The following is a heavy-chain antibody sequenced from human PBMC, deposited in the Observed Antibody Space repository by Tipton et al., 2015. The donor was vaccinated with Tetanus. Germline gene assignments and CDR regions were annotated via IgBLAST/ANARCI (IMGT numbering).Heavy chain of an antibody. J-gene: IGHJ5*02. V-gene: IGHV4-4*07. Sequence: TLSLTCTVSGGSIASQYWSWIRQPAGKGLEWIGRTYIRGTTTYNPSLKSRVTISVDTSENQMSLRLTSVTAADTAVYYCARENWVACNNGDTCYSGWFDPWGQGTLVTVSS. D-gene: IGHD2-8*01. CDR2: TYIRGTT. CDR1: GGSIASQY. CDR3: ARENWVACNNGDTCYSGWFDP.